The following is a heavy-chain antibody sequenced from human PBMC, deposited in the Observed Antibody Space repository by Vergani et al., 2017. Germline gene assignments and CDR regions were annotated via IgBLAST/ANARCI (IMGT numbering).Heavy chain of an antibody. D-gene: IGHD1-26*01. J-gene: IGHJ3*02. V-gene: IGHV1-69*01. CDR1: GGTFSSYA. Sequence: QVQLVQSGAEVKKPGSSVKVSCKASGGTFSSYAISWVRQAPGQGLEWMGGIIPIFGTANYAQKFQGRVTITADEATSTAYRELSSLRSEDTAVYYCATLKCSPLELLDAFDIWGQGTMVTVSS. CDR3: ATLKCSPLELLDAFDI. CDR2: IIPIFGTA.